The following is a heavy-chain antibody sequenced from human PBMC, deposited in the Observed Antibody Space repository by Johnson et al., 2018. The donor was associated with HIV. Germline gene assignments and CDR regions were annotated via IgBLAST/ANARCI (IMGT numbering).Heavy chain of an antibody. CDR2: IDTAGST. D-gene: IGHD3-22*01. J-gene: IGHJ3*02. Sequence: VQLVESGGGLVRPGGSLRLSCTASGFTVSSNYMSWVRQAPGKGLEWVSVIDTAGSTYDADSVKGRFTISRDISKNTLYLQMNSLRAEDTAIYYCARDRKVDYFYSGGFYSDAFDIWGQGTRVTVSS. V-gene: IGHV3-66*01. CDR1: GFTVSSNY. CDR3: ARDRKVDYFYSGGFYSDAFDI.